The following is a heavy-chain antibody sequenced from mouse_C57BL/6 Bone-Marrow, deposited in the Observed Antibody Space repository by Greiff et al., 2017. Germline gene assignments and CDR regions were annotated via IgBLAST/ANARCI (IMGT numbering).Heavy chain of an antibody. CDR1: GFTFSNYW. CDR3: TVHYYGSSYGWFAY. CDR2: IRLKSDNYAT. V-gene: IGHV6-3*01. J-gene: IGHJ3*01. Sequence: EVKLVESGGGLVQPGGSMKLSCVASGFTFSNYWMNWVRQSPEKGLEWVAQIRLKSDNYATHYAESVKGRFTISRDDSKSSVYLQMNNLRAEDTGIYYCTVHYYGSSYGWFAYWGQGTLVTVSA. D-gene: IGHD1-1*01.